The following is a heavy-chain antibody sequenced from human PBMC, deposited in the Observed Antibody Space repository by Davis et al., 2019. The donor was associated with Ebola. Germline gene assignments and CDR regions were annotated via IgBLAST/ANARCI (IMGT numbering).Heavy chain of an antibody. Sequence: ASVKVSCKASGYTFTGYYMHWVRQAPGQGLEWMGWVNPNSGGTNYAQKFQGRVTMTRDTSISTAYMELSRLRSDDTAVYYCARWRRYCSSTSCSPDHYYFDYWGQGTLVTVSS. J-gene: IGHJ4*02. V-gene: IGHV1-2*02. CDR3: ARWRRYCSSTSCSPDHYYFDY. CDR1: GYTFTGYY. CDR2: VNPNSGGT. D-gene: IGHD2-2*01.